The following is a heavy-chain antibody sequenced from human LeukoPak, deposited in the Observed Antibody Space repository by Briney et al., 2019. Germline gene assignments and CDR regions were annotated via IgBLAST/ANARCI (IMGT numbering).Heavy chain of an antibody. CDR1: GFTVSSNY. D-gene: IGHD6-13*01. J-gene: IGHJ5*02. Sequence: GGSLRLSCAASGFTVSSNYMSWVRQAPGKGLERVSVIYSGGSTYYADSVKGRFTISRDNSKNTLYLQMNSLRAEDTAVYYCARDRYSSSWYWFDPWGQGTLVTVSS. CDR2: IYSGGST. V-gene: IGHV3-66*02. CDR3: ARDRYSSSWYWFDP.